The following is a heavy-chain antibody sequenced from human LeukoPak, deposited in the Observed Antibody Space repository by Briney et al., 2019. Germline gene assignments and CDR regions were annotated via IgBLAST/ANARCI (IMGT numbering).Heavy chain of an antibody. CDR2: ISAYNGNT. Sequence: ASVKVSCKASGYTFTSYGISWVRQAPGQGLEWMGWISAYNGNTNYAQKLQGRVTMTTDTSTSTAYMELRSLRSDDTAVYYCGITGTTKGYFDYWGQGTLVTVSS. V-gene: IGHV1-18*01. CDR3: GITGTTKGYFDY. D-gene: IGHD1-7*01. CDR1: GYTFTSYG. J-gene: IGHJ4*02.